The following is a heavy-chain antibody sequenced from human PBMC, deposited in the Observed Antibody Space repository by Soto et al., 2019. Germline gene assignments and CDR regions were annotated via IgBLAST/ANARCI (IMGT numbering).Heavy chain of an antibody. J-gene: IGHJ5*02. D-gene: IGHD3-22*01. CDR3: ARKSYYYDSSGYSRFDP. Sequence: GESLKISCKGSGYSFTSYWISWVRQMPGKGLEWMGRIDPSDSYTNYSPSFQGHVTISADKSISTAYLQWSSLKASDTAMYYCARKSYYYDSSGYSRFDPWGQGTLVTVSS. CDR2: IDPSDSYT. CDR1: GYSFTSYW. V-gene: IGHV5-10-1*01.